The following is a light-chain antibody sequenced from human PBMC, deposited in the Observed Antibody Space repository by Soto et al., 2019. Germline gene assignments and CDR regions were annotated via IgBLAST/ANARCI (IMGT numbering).Light chain of an antibody. V-gene: IGKV3-20*01. Sequence: EIVLTQSPGTLSLSPGERATLSCRASQSVSSSYLSWYQKKPGQAPRLLIYGASSSATGIPDRFSGGGFGTDLTLNNSRLEPEYFAVYYCQQYGRSPLIFGGGNKVEI. CDR3: QQYGRSPLI. J-gene: IGKJ4*01. CDR1: QSVSSSY. CDR2: GAS.